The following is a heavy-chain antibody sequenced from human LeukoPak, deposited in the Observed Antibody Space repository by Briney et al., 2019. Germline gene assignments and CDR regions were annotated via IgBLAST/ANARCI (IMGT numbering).Heavy chain of an antibody. CDR3: ARVPGYYDSSGSGYYMDV. CDR1: GFTFSSYA. Sequence: AGGSLRLSCAASGFTFSSYAMSWVRQAPGKGLEWVSYISSSSSTIYYADSVKGRFTISRDNAKNSLYLQMNSLRAEDTAVYYCARVPGYYDSSGSGYYMDVWGKGTTVTVSS. CDR2: ISSSSSTI. V-gene: IGHV3-48*01. J-gene: IGHJ6*03. D-gene: IGHD3-22*01.